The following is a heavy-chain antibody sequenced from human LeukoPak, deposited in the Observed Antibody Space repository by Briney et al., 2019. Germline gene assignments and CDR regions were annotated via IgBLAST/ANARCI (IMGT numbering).Heavy chain of an antibody. CDR3: ARHVGTPDYDYGDYAENWFDP. D-gene: IGHD4-17*01. J-gene: IGHJ5*02. CDR2: IYPGDSDT. CDR1: GYSFTTYW. Sequence: KSGESLKISCKGSGYSFTTYWIGWVRQMPGKGLEWMGIIYPGDSDTRYSPSFQGQVTISADKSISTAYLQWSSLKASDTAMYYCARHVGTPDYDYGDYAENWFDPWGQGTLVTVSS. V-gene: IGHV5-51*01.